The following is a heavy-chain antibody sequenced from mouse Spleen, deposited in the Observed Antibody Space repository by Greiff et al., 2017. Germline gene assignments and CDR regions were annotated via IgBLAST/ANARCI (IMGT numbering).Heavy chain of an antibody. CDR2: IYPGDGDT. D-gene: IGHD2-10*02. Sequence: QVQLQQSGPELVKPGASVKISCKASGYAFSSSWMNWVKQRPGQGLEWIGRIYPGDGDTNYNGKLKGKATLTADKSSSTAYMQLSSLTSVDSAVYFCARRYGNYVDYAMDYWGQGTSVTVSS. V-gene: IGHV1-82*01. CDR1: GYAFSSSW. J-gene: IGHJ4*01. CDR3: ARRYGNYVDYAMDY.